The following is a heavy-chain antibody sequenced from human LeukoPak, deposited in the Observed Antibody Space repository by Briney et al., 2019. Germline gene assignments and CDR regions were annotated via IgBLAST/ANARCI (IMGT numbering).Heavy chain of an antibody. CDR2: ISPSGGIT. CDR3: AKDDAWGRYKD. V-gene: IGHV3-23*01. CDR1: GFTFTSHG. J-gene: IGHJ1*01. D-gene: IGHD3-16*01. Sequence: PGGSLRLSCAASGFTFTSHGMNWVRQAPGKGLEWVSGISPSGGITNYTDSVKGRFTMSRDNSKNTVSLQMNSLRGDDTAVYYCAKDDAWGRYKDWGQGTLVTVSS.